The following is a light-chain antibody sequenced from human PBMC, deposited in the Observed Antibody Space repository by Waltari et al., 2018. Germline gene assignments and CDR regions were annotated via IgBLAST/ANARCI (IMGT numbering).Light chain of an antibody. CDR1: STDVGVYNS. V-gene: IGLV2-14*01. CDR2: DVS. Sequence: QSALTQPASVSGSHGPAVTICCAGTSTDVGVYNSVSWYQEHPGQAPSVIIYDVSDRPSGVSDRFSGSKSGNTASLTISGLQAEDEADYYCSSQSSNDVVLFGGGTKLTVL. J-gene: IGLJ2*01. CDR3: SSQSSNDVVL.